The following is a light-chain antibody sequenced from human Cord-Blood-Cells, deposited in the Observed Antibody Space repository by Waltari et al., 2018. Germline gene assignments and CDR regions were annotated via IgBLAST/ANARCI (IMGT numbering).Light chain of an antibody. CDR1: SSDVGRYNL. CDR2: AGS. J-gene: IGLJ3*02. Sequence: QSALTQPASVSGSPGQSITISCTGTSSDVGRYNLVSWYQQHPGTAPTLRIYAGSKRPSGVSTRFSGSKSGNTASLTSSGLQAEDEADYYCCSYAGSSWVFGGGTKLTVL. V-gene: IGLV2-23*01. CDR3: CSYAGSSWV.